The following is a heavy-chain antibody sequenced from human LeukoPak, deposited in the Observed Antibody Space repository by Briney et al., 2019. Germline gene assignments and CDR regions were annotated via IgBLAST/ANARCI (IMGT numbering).Heavy chain of an antibody. D-gene: IGHD2-2*02. J-gene: IGHJ6*03. Sequence: GGSLRLSCAASGFIFGSYGMHWVRQAPGKGLEWVAFIRFDGSNKYYADSVKGRFTISRDNSKNTLFLQTNSLRAEDTAVYYCAKGCSSTSCYSNYYYYYMDVWGKGTTVTVSS. CDR1: GFIFGSYG. V-gene: IGHV3-30*02. CDR3: AKGCSSTSCYSNYYYYYMDV. CDR2: IRFDGSNK.